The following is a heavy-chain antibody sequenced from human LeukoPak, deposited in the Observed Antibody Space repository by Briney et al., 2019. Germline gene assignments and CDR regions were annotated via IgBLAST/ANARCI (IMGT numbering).Heavy chain of an antibody. D-gene: IGHD2-2*01. CDR1: GRSFTGYY. Sequence: SETLSLTCAVYGRSFTGYYSSWIRQPPGKGLEWIGEINHSGSTNYNPPLKSRVTISVDTSKNQFSLKLSSVTAADTAVYYCARGGYCSSTSCREFYYYYGMDVWGKGTTVTVSS. V-gene: IGHV4-34*01. CDR3: ARGGYCSSTSCREFYYYYGMDV. CDR2: INHSGST. J-gene: IGHJ6*04.